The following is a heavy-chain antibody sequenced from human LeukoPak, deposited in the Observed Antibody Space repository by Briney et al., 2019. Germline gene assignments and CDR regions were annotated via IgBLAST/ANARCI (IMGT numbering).Heavy chain of an antibody. CDR3: AITNRGYSWLGY. Sequence: ASVKVSCKASGYTFTSYGISWVRQAPGQGLEWMGWISAYNGNTNYAQKLQGRVTMTTDTSTSTAYMELRSLRSDDTAVYYCAITNRGYSWLGYWGQGGLVTHSS. CDR1: GYTFTSYG. V-gene: IGHV1-18*01. CDR2: ISAYNGNT. J-gene: IGHJ4*02. D-gene: IGHD5-12*01.